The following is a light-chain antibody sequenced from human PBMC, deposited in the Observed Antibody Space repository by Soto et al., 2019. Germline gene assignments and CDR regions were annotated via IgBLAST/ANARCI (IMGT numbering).Light chain of an antibody. V-gene: IGKV3-11*01. CDR1: QSVTSN. Sequence: EIVLTQSPATLSLTPGERATLSCRASQSVTSNLAWYQQKPGQAPRLLIYDASNRATGIPARFSGSGSGTDFTLTISSLEPEDFAVYYCQQRNNWPTFGPGTKVDIK. J-gene: IGKJ3*01. CDR2: DAS. CDR3: QQRNNWPT.